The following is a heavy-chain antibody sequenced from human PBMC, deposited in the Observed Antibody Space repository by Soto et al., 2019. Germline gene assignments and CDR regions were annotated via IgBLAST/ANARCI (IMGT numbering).Heavy chain of an antibody. D-gene: IGHD3-9*01. J-gene: IGHJ4*02. Sequence: SETLSLTCAVYGESFHGYYLSWIRQPPGKGLEWIGEINRSRSTNHNPSLKSRVTISVDTSKNQFSLKLNSVTAADTAVYYCARGWVGTGSHYFRFWGQETLVTVSS. CDR2: INRSRST. CDR3: ARGWVGTGSHYFRF. CDR1: GESFHGYY. V-gene: IGHV4-34*01.